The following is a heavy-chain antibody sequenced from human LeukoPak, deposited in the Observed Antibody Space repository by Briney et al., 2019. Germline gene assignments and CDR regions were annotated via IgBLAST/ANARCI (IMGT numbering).Heavy chain of an antibody. Sequence: PGGSLRLSRAASGFTFSSYAMSWVRQAPGKGLEWVSAISGSGGSTYYADSVKGRFTISRDNSKNTLYLQMNSLRAEDTAVYYCASEYYYDSSGFSASWGQGTLVTVSS. CDR3: ASEYYYDSSGFSAS. V-gene: IGHV3-23*01. CDR2: ISGSGGST. CDR1: GFTFSSYA. D-gene: IGHD3-22*01. J-gene: IGHJ5*02.